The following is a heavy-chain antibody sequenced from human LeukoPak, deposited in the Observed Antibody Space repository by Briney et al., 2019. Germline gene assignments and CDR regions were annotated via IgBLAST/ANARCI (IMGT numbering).Heavy chain of an antibody. D-gene: IGHD2/OR15-2a*01. CDR1: GFTFDDYA. Sequence: GGSLRLSCAGSGFTFDDYAMYWGRQVPGKGLVWVSCTSWNRGCIAYVDSEKGRFTISRDNAKNTLYLQMNSLRAEVTAVYYCARGAGIYYTTGWTGWFDPWGQGTLVTVTS. V-gene: IGHV3-9*01. J-gene: IGHJ5*02. CDR3: ARGAGIYYTTGWTGWFDP. CDR2: TSWNRGCI.